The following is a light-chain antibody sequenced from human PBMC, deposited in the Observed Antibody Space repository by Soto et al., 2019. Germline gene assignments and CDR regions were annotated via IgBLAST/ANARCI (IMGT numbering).Light chain of an antibody. CDR3: QVWDDSDVV. V-gene: IGLV3-21*02. Sequence: SYELTQPPSLSVAPGQTATITCGGNNIGSKNVHWYQQKPGQAPVLVIYDDSDRPSGIPERFSGSNSGNTATLTIIRVEAGDEADYYCQVWDDSDVVFGGGTKLTVL. CDR1: NIGSKN. J-gene: IGLJ2*01. CDR2: DDS.